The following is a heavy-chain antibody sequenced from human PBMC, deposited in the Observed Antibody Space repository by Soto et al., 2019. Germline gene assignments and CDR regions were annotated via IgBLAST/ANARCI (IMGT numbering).Heavy chain of an antibody. CDR1: GGSISSYY. V-gene: IGHV4-59*01. J-gene: IGHJ4*02. Sequence: PSETLSLTCTVSGGSISSYYWSWIRQPPGKGPEWIGYIYYSGSTNYNPSLKSRVTISVDTSKNQFSLKLSSVTAADTAVYYCARDQGYSYGIDYWGKGTLVTVSS. CDR3: ARDQGYSYGIDY. CDR2: IYYSGST. D-gene: IGHD5-18*01.